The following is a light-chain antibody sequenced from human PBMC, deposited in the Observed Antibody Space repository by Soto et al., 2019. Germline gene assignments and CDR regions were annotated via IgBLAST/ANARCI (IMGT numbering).Light chain of an antibody. V-gene: IGKV3-20*01. CDR2: ASS. Sequence: EIVLTQYPCSLRLPHGERATLSCKTSQSRGSNFLAWYQHKPGQAPRLLIYASSNRATGIPDRFSGSASGTDFTLTINRLEPEDFAVYYCQLYGSSPQFGQGTRMEI. CDR1: QSRGSNF. J-gene: IGKJ5*01. CDR3: QLYGSSPQ.